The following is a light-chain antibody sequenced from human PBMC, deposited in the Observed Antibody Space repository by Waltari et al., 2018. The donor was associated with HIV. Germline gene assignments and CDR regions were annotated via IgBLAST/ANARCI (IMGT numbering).Light chain of an antibody. J-gene: IGKJ2*01. CDR2: DAS. CDR3: QQYGNLPMFT. Sequence: GDRVTITCQASQDISNYLNWYQQKPGKAPKLLIYDASNLETGVPSRFSGSGSGTEFTFTISSLQPADIATYYCQQYGNLPMFTFGQGTKLAIK. V-gene: IGKV1-33*01. CDR1: QDISNY.